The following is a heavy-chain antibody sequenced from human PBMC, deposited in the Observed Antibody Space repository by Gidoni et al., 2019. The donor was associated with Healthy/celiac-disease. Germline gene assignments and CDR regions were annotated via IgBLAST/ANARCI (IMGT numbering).Heavy chain of an antibody. D-gene: IGHD6-13*01. Sequence: EVQLVESGGVLVQPGGYLSLSCAASGFTFSSYEMNWVRQAPGKGLEWVSYISSSGSTIYYEDSVKGRFTISRGNAKISLYLQMNSLRAEDTAVYYCARDWAADGNDAFDIWGQGTMVTVSS. J-gene: IGHJ3*02. CDR1: GFTFSSYE. CDR3: ARDWAADGNDAFDI. CDR2: ISSSGSTI. V-gene: IGHV3-48*03.